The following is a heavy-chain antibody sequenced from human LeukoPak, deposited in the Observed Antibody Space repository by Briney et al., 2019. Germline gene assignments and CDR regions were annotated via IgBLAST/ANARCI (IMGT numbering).Heavy chain of an antibody. J-gene: IGHJ5*02. Sequence: PSETLSLTCTVSGGSISSGSYYWGWIRQPPGKGLEWIGSIYYSGSTYYNPSLKSRVTISVDTSKNQFSLKLSSVTAADTAVYYCARHSRRAGGSNWFDPWGQGTLVTVSS. V-gene: IGHV4-39*01. CDR3: ARHSRRAGGSNWFDP. D-gene: IGHD4-23*01. CDR1: GGSISSGSYY. CDR2: IYYSGST.